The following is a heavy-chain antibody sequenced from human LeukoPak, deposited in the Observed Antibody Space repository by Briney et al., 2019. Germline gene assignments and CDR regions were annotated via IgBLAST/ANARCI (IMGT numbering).Heavy chain of an antibody. CDR2: IYYSGNT. V-gene: IGHV4-59*11. CDR1: GGSICNLF. Sequence: SQTLSLTCALSGGSICNLFWSWVPQPPGRGLEWIGNIYYSGNTNYNPSLKSRVTIAVDTSKNQFSLKLRSVTAADTAVYYCAREFGPGFWSGTDFWGQGILVTVSS. D-gene: IGHD3-3*01. J-gene: IGHJ4*02. CDR3: AREFGPGFWSGTDF.